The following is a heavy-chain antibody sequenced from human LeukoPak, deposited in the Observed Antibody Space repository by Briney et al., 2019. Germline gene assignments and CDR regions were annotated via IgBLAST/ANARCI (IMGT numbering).Heavy chain of an antibody. CDR3: ARSGGADSSSSWFGNYYYYYMDV. D-gene: IGHD6-13*01. J-gene: IGHJ6*03. CDR2: ISSSSSTI. CDR1: GFTFSSYS. V-gene: IGHV3-48*01. Sequence: GGSLRLSCAASGFTFSSYSMNWVRQAPGKGLEWVSYISSSSSTIYYADSVKGRFTISRDNAKNSLYLQMNSLRAEDTAVYYCARSGGADSSSSWFGNYYYYYMDVWGKGTTATVSS.